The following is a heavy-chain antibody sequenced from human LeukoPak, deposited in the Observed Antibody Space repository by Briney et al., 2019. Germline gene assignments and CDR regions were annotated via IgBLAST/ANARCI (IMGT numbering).Heavy chain of an antibody. Sequence: SETLSLTCTVSGGSISSYFWSWVRQPPGKGLEWIGYIYYSGSTNYNPSLKSRVTISVDTSKNQFSLKLSSVTAADTAVYCCARDLEGPYMDVWGKGTTVTVSS. V-gene: IGHV4-59*01. J-gene: IGHJ6*03. CDR1: GGSISSYF. CDR3: ARDLEGPYMDV. CDR2: IYYSGST. D-gene: IGHD3-3*01.